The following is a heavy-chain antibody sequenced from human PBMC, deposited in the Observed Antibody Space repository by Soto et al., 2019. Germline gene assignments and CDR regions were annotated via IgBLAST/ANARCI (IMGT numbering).Heavy chain of an antibody. V-gene: IGHV4-59*08. J-gene: IGHJ6*03. CDR1: GGSINSYY. D-gene: IGHD6-6*01. CDR2: IFYSGTT. Sequence: SETLSLTCTVSGGSINSYYWSWIRQPPGKGLEWIGYIFYSGTTNYNPSLKSRVTISVDTSENQFSLQLNSVTAADTAVYYCARHRGVSSSLYYYYYYMDVWGKGTTVTVSS. CDR3: ARHRGVSSSLYYYYYYMDV.